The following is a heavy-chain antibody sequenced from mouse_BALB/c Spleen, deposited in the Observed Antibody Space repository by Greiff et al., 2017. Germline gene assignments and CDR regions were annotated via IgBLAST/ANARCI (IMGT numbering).Heavy chain of an antibody. D-gene: IGHD2-10*01. CDR2: IDPENGDT. J-gene: IGHJ3*01. CDR3: NAGKASYYGNPFAY. Sequence: EVKLVESGAELVRSGASVKLSCTASGFNIKDYYMHWVKQRPEQGLEWIGWIDPENGDTEYAPKFQGKATMTADTSSNTAYLQLSSLTSEDTAVYYCNAGKASYYGNPFAYWGQGTLVTVSA. CDR1: GFNIKDYY. V-gene: IGHV14-4*02.